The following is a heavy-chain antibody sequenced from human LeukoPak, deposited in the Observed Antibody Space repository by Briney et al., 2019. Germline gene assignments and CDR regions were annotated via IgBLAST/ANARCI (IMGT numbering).Heavy chain of an antibody. Sequence: GGSLRLSCAASGFTFSNHGMNWVRHAPGKGLAWVSGISPSGDIRYYGDSVKGRFTISRDNSKNTLYLEVISLTAEDTAVYYCAKDDAWLRFGEWSQGTLVTVSS. CDR2: ISPSGDIR. V-gene: IGHV3-23*01. J-gene: IGHJ4*02. D-gene: IGHD3-10*01. CDR1: GFTFSNHG. CDR3: AKDDAWLRFGE.